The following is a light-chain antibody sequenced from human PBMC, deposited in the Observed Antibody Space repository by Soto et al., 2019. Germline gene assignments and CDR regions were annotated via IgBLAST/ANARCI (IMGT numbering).Light chain of an antibody. CDR2: GAS. CDR3: QQDDSSPVT. V-gene: IGKV3-20*01. CDR1: QSVSSSY. Sequence: EIVLTQSPGTLSLSPGERATLSCRASQSVSSSYLAWYQQKPGQAPRLLIYGASSRATGIPDRFSGSGSGTDSTLTISRREPEDFAVYYCQQDDSSPVTFGQGTKVEIK. J-gene: IGKJ1*01.